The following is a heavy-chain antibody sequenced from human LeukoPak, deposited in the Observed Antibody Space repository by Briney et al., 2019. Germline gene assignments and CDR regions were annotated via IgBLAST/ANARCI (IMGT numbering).Heavy chain of an antibody. D-gene: IGHD3-16*01. Sequence: SETLSLTCTVSGGSISSYYWSWIRQPAGKGLEWIGRIYTSGSTNYNPSLKSRVTISVDTSKNQFSLKLSSVTAADTAVYYCARVGAMVRYFDYWGQGTLVTVSS. CDR1: GGSISSYY. CDR3: ARVGAMVRYFDY. V-gene: IGHV4-4*07. CDR2: IYTSGST. J-gene: IGHJ4*02.